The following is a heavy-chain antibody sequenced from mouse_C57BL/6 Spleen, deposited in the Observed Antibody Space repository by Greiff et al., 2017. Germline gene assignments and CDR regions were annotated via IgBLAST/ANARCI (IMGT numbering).Heavy chain of an antibody. CDR3: AREDYGSSPYYAMDY. D-gene: IGHD1-1*01. J-gene: IGHJ4*01. CDR1: GYTFTSYG. Sequence: VQLQQSGAELARPGASVKLSCKASGYTFTSYGISWVKQRTGQGLEWIGEIYPRSGNTYYNEKVKGKATLTADKSSSTAYMELRSLTSEDSAVYFCAREDYGSSPYYAMDYWGQGTSVTVSS. V-gene: IGHV1-81*01. CDR2: IYPRSGNT.